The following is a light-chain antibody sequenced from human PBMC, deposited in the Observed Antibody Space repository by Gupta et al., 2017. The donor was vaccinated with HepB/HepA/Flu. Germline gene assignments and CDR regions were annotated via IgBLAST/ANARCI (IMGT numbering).Light chain of an antibody. J-gene: IGKJ1*01. V-gene: IGKV1-39*01. CDR3: QPSYSPPQT. CDR2: SAS. CDR1: QSVSTY. Sequence: SLSASVGDRVTLTCRASQSVSTYLNWYQQKPGKAPKLLIYSASSLQSGVPSRFSCSGSGTDFNLTIISLQPEDFATYYCQPSYSPPQTFGQGTKVEI.